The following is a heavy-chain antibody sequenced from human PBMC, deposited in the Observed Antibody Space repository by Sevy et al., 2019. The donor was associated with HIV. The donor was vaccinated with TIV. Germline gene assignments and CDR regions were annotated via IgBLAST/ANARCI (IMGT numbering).Heavy chain of an antibody. CDR2: ISSTSAYI. J-gene: IGHJ4*02. Sequence: GGALRLSCAASGFTFSSYRMTWVRQAPGKGLEWVSCISSTSAYINYADSVKGRFTISRDNAKNLLYMQKDSLRADDTAGYYCARAVLDISTWRSDYWGQGTLVTVSS. V-gene: IGHV3-21*01. D-gene: IGHD5-12*01. CDR3: ARAVLDISTWRSDY. CDR1: GFTFSSYR.